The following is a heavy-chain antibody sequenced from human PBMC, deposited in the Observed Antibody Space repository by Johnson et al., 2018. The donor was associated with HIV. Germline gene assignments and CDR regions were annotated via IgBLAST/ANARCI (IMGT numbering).Heavy chain of an antibody. CDR1: GFSFSDYY. D-gene: IGHD4/OR15-4a*01. CDR2: ISSSGSTI. J-gene: IGHJ3*02. Sequence: QVQLVESGGGLVKPGKSLRLSCAASGFSFSDYYMSWIRQAPGKGLEWVSFISSSGSTIYYADSVKGRFTISRDNAKNSLFLQMNSLIAEDTAVYYCARDSTPWGDDYVDYAFDIWGQGTLSPSLQ. CDR3: ARDSTPWGDDYVDYAFDI. V-gene: IGHV3-11*04.